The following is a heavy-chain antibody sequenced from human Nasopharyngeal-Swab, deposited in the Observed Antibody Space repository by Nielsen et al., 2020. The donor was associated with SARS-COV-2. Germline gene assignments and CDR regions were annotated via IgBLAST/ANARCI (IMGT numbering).Heavy chain of an antibody. D-gene: IGHD2-21*02. CDR3: VRRRSYCGGDCYSGSYFDS. Sequence: SETLSLTCTVSGGSISSSSYYWGWIRQPPGKGLEWIGSIYYSGTTYYNPSLRGRVTISVDTSKNQFSLKLSSVTAADTAMYYCVRRRSYCGGDCYSGSYFDSWGQGTLVTVSS. J-gene: IGHJ4*02. V-gene: IGHV4-39*01. CDR1: GGSISSSSYY. CDR2: IYYSGTT.